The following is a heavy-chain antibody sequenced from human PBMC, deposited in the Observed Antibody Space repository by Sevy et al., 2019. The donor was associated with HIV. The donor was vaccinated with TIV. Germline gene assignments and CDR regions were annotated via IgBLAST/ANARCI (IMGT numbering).Heavy chain of an antibody. CDR3: VRAIAKDGSF. CDR2: INQDGGVT. D-gene: IGHD6-13*01. Sequence: GGSLRLSCVASGFTLNNYWMHWVRQAPGKGLEWVANINQDGGVTYYVDSVRGRFTISRDNGRNLVFLQMNSPRVDDTALYFCVRAIAKDGSFWGQGTLVTVSS. J-gene: IGHJ4*02. V-gene: IGHV3-7*01. CDR1: GFTLNNYW.